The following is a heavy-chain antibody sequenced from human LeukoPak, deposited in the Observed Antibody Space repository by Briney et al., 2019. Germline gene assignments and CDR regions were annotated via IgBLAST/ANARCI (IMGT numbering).Heavy chain of an antibody. Sequence: GGSLRLSCAASGFTFSLYAMNWVRQAPGKGLEWISYINSGGDDIHYAASVRGRFTISRDDARNTLYLQLSSLRAEATAVYYCARDTIQPGLIDDWGQGTLVTVSS. CDR2: INSGGDDI. CDR1: GFTFSLYA. V-gene: IGHV3-21*05. D-gene: IGHD2-2*01. CDR3: ARDTIQPGLIDD. J-gene: IGHJ4*02.